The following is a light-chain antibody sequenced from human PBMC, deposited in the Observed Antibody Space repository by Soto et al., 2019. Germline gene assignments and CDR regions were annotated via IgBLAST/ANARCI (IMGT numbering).Light chain of an antibody. CDR2: DAS. CDR3: QQYYDFPYT. J-gene: IGKJ2*01. Sequence: DIQMTQSPSTLSASVGDRVTITCRASQSISSWLAWYQQKPGKAPKLLIYDASSLESGVPSRFSGSGSGTEFTLTISSLQAEDVAVYYCQQYYDFPYTFGQGTKLEIK. V-gene: IGKV1-5*01. CDR1: QSISSW.